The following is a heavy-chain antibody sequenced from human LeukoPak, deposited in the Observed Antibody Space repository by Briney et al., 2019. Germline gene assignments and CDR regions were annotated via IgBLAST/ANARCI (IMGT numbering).Heavy chain of an antibody. J-gene: IGHJ4*02. CDR2: INAGNGNT. CDR3: ARGLGWELVDY. CDR1: GYTFTSYA. V-gene: IGHV1-3*01. Sequence: GASVKVSCKASGYTFTSYAMQWVRQAPGHRLEWMGWINAGNGNTKYSQKFQGRVTITRDTSASTAYMELSSLRSEDTAVYYCARGLGWELVDYWGQGTLVTVSS. D-gene: IGHD1-26*01.